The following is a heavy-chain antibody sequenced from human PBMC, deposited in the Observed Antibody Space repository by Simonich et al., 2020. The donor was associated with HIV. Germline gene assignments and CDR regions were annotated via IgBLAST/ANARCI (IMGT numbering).Heavy chain of an antibody. CDR3: ARRHPTTVTTPYFDY. D-gene: IGHD4-17*01. J-gene: IGHJ4*02. Sequence: QVQLQQWGAGLLKPSETLSLTCAVYGGSFSGYYWSWIRQPPGKGLEWIGEINHRGSPNSNPSRTSRVTISVDTSKNQFSLKLSSVTAADTAVYYCARRHPTTVTTPYFDYWGQGTLVTVSS. CDR1: GGSFSGYY. V-gene: IGHV4-34*01. CDR2: INHRGSP.